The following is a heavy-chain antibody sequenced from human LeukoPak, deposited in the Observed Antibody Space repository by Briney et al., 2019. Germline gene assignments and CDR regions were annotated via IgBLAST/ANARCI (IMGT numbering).Heavy chain of an antibody. V-gene: IGHV1-18*01. J-gene: IGHJ4*02. Sequence: ASVKVSCKASGYTFTSYGISWVRQAPGQGLEWMGWISAYNGNTNYAQKLQGRVTMTTDTSTSTAYMELRSLRSDDTAVYYCARDHLILGRVGYSSSSLGYWGQGTLVTVSS. D-gene: IGHD6-6*01. CDR1: GYTFTSYG. CDR2: ISAYNGNT. CDR3: ARDHLILGRVGYSSSSLGY.